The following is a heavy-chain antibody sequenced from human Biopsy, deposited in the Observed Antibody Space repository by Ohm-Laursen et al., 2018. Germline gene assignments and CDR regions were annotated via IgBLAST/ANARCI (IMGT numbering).Heavy chain of an antibody. Sequence: PSQTLSLTCAVSGDSISSYYWSWIRQPPGKGLGWIGYVYYTGSTDYSPSLQSRVTISVDTSKNHFSLRLRSVTPADTAIYYCARDRGFYSDRTVPGYFDLWGRGTLVTVSS. D-gene: IGHD3-22*01. CDR3: ARDRGFYSDRTVPGYFDL. J-gene: IGHJ2*01. V-gene: IGHV4-59*01. CDR2: VYYTGST. CDR1: GDSISSYY.